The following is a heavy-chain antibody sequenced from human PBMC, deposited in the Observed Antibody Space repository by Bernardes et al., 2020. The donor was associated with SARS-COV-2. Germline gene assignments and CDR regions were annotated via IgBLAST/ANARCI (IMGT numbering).Heavy chain of an antibody. CDR1: GFTFSGSA. CDR3: TSLLLAAPGAFDI. V-gene: IGHV3-73*01. D-gene: IGHD6-13*01. Sequence: GGSLRLSCAASGFTFSGSAMHWVRQASGKGLEWVGRIRSKANSYATASAASVKGRFTISRDDSKNTAYLQMNSLKTEDTAVYYCTSLLLAAPGAFDIWGQGTVVTVSS. J-gene: IGHJ3*02. CDR2: IRSKANSYAT.